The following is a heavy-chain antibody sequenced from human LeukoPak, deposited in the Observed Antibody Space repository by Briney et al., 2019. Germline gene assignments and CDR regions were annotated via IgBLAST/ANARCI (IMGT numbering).Heavy chain of an antibody. V-gene: IGHV1-69*01. CDR3: ASGTVASMDI. D-gene: IGHD5-12*01. J-gene: IGHJ3*02. CDR2: IIPIFATT. CDR1: RGTFHSYT. Sequence: SSVKVSCKASRGTFHSYTINWVRQPPGQGVEWMGGIIPIFATTNYAQKFQGRVTITADESTSTAYMELSSLNSEDTAVYYCASGTVASMDIWGQGTMVTVSS.